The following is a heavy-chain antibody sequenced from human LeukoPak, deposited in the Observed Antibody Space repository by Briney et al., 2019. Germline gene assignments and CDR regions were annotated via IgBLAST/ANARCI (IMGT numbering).Heavy chain of an antibody. V-gene: IGHV4-59*08. Sequence: SETLSLTCTVSGGSISSHYWSWIRQPPGKGLEWIGYIYYSGSTNYNPSLKSRVTISVDTSKNQFSLKLSSVTAADTAVYYCARQKRGWFDPWGQGTLVTVSS. CDR2: IYYSGST. J-gene: IGHJ5*02. CDR3: ARQKRGWFDP. CDR1: GGSISSHY.